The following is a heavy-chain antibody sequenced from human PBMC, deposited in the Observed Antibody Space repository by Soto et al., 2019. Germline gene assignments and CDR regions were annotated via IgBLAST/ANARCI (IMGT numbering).Heavy chain of an antibody. CDR1: GFTFSSYW. Sequence: EVQLVESGGGLVQPGGSLRLSCAASGFTFSSYWMHWVRQAPGKGLVWVSRINSDGSSTSYADSVKGRFTMSRDKAMNTLYLQRNSLRAEDTAVYYCARGGRVVVAAKDHYYYYMDVWGKGTTVTVSS. J-gene: IGHJ6*03. CDR3: ARGGRVVVAAKDHYYYYMDV. V-gene: IGHV3-74*01. CDR2: INSDGSST. D-gene: IGHD2-15*01.